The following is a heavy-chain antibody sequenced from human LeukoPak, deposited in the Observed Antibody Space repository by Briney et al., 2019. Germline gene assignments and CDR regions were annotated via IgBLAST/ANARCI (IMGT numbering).Heavy chain of an antibody. CDR2: ISGGGDST. CDR3: AKLTGVDSFY. V-gene: IGHV3-23*01. CDR1: GFTFSDYA. J-gene: IGHJ4*02. Sequence: GGSLRLSCAASGFTFSDYAMSWVRQAPGRGLEWVSAISGGGDSTYYADSVKGRFTISRDNSKNTLSLQMNSLSAEDAALYYCAKLTGVDSFYWGQGTLVTVSS. D-gene: IGHD1-14*01.